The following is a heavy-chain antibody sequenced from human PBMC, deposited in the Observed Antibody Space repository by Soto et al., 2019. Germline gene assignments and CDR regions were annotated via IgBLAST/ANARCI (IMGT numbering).Heavy chain of an antibody. CDR2: FDYSGTT. J-gene: IGHJ4*02. D-gene: IGHD6-19*01. Sequence: SETLSPPCSGSGGSISRIRYYGAWIRQPPGKGLEWIGSFDYSGTTYYTPSLKSRVTISVDTAKNQFSLKLSSVTAADTAVYYCARRHHHGCCDFWRQGILVTVSS. V-gene: IGHV4-39*01. CDR1: GGSISRIRYY. CDR3: ARRHHHGCCDF.